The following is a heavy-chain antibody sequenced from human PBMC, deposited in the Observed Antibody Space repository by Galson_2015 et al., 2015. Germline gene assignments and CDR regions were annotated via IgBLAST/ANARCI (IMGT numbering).Heavy chain of an antibody. V-gene: IGHV3-74*01. D-gene: IGHD5-18*01. CDR2: ISSGGSTT. CDR1: GFTFSDYW. J-gene: IGHJ6*02. CDR3: ARGAAVTYYYGMDV. Sequence: SLRLSCVASGFTFSDYWMHWVRQAPGKGLVWVSRISSGGSTTSYADSVKGRFTISRDNAKNTLYLQMNSLRAEDTALYYCARGAAVTYYYGMDVWGQGTTVTVSS.